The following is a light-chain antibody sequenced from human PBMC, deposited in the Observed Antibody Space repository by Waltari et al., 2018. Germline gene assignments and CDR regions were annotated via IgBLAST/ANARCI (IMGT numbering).Light chain of an antibody. CDR3: NSYTRSAVYV. CDR1: SSDVGAYHY. CDR2: EVT. Sequence: QSALTQPASVSGSPGQSITVSCTGTSSDVGAYHYVSWYQHNAGKAPNLIISEVTNRPSGVSDRFSGSKSGNTASLTISGLQAEDEADYYCNSYTRSAVYVFGTGTTVTVL. J-gene: IGLJ1*01. V-gene: IGLV2-14*01.